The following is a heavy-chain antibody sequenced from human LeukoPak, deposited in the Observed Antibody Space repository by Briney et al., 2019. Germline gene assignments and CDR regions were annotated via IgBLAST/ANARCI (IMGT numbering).Heavy chain of an antibody. Sequence: SGTLSLTCAVSGGSISSSNWWSWVRQPPGKGLEWIGEIYHSGSANYNPSLKSRVTISVDKSKTQFSLKLSSVTAADTAVYYCARDYGNNWIDPWGQGTLVTVSA. J-gene: IGHJ5*02. V-gene: IGHV4-4*02. CDR3: ARDYGNNWIDP. D-gene: IGHD4-17*01. CDR2: IYHSGSA. CDR1: GGSISSSNW.